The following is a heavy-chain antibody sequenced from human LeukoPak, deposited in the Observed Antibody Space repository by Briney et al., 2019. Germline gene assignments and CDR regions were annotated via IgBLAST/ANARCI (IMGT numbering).Heavy chain of an antibody. CDR2: IRYDGSNK. J-gene: IGHJ4*02. D-gene: IGHD3-10*01. Sequence: GGTLRLSCAASGFTFSSYGMHWVRQAPGKGLEWVTFIRYDGSNKYYADSVKGRFTISRDDSKNTLYLQMNSLRAEDTAVYYCAKDSSTYYYGSGSYGGSVDYWGQGTLVTVSS. V-gene: IGHV3-30*02. CDR3: AKDSSTYYYGSGSYGGSVDY. CDR1: GFTFSSYG.